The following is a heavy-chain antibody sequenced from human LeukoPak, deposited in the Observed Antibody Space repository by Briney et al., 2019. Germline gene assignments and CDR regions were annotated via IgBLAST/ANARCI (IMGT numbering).Heavy chain of an antibody. V-gene: IGHV3-53*01. J-gene: IGHJ6*03. Sequence: GGSLRLSCAASGLSVSSKYMSWVRQAPGKGLEWVSGIFSGDSAYHADSVKSRFTISRDISKNTLYLQMNSLRPEDTAVYFCASLMTTTHYYYMDVWGKGTTVTVSS. CDR3: ASLMTTTHYYYMDV. D-gene: IGHD1-1*01. CDR2: IFSGDSA. CDR1: GLSVSSKY.